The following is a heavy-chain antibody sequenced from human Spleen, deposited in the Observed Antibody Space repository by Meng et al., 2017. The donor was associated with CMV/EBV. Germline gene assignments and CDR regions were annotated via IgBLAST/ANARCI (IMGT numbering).Heavy chain of an antibody. J-gene: IGHJ6*02. V-gene: IGHV1-69*05. Sequence: SVKVSCKASGYTFTGYYMHWARQAPGQGLEWMGGIIPIFGTANYAQKFQGRVAITTDESTSTAYMELSSLRSEDTAVYYCAGGEDIVVVPAASYYYYGMDVWGQGTTVTVSS. CDR1: GYTFTGYY. D-gene: IGHD2-2*01. CDR2: IIPIFGTA. CDR3: AGGEDIVVVPAASYYYYGMDV.